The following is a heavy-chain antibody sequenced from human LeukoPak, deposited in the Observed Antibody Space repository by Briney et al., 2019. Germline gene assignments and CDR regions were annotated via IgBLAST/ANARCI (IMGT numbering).Heavy chain of an antibody. CDR2: ISNSGSTI. V-gene: IGHV3-11*01. CDR3: ARVRANFDWLLLSYGMDV. J-gene: IGHJ6*02. CDR1: GFTFSDYY. D-gene: IGHD3-9*01. Sequence: GGSLRLSCAASGFTFSDYYMSWIRQAPGKGLEWISYISNSGSTIYYADSAKGRFTISRDNAKNSLYLQMNSLRAEDTAVYYCARVRANFDWLLLSYGMDVWGQGTTVTVSS.